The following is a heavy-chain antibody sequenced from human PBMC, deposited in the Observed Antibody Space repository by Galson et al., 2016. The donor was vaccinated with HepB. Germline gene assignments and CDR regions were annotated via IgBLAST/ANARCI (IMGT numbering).Heavy chain of an antibody. D-gene: IGHD1-7*01. J-gene: IGHJ4*02. CDR2: IYNSGNS. Sequence: ETLSLTCTVSGGSISSSSYYWGWIRQPPGKGLEYIGIIYNSGNSYYNPSLKSRVTISVDTSKNQFSLKVTSVTAADTAVYYCARATPSAWYNWHYVYPYSWGQGTLVTVSS. V-gene: IGHV4-39*07. CDR1: GGSISSSSYY. CDR3: ARATPSAWYNWHYVYPYS.